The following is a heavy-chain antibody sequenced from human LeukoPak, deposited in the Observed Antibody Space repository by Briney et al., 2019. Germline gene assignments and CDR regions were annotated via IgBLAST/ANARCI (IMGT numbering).Heavy chain of an antibody. CDR3: VKTYSGTYYDF. V-gene: IGHV3-66*01. J-gene: IGHJ4*02. Sequence: PGGSLRLSCAASGFTVSSSYMSWVRQAPGKGLEWVSIISSAGTTYYADSVKGRFTISRDSSKNTLDLQMSSLRAEDTALYYCVKTYSGTYYDFWGQGTLVTVSS. CDR2: ISSAGTT. D-gene: IGHD1-26*01. CDR1: GFTVSSSY.